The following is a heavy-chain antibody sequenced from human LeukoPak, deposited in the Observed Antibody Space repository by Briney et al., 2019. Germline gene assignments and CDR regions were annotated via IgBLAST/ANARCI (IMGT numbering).Heavy chain of an antibody. V-gene: IGHV1-69*06. CDR2: IIPIFGTA. CDR3: ARDHSGYSGYVLHYNWFDP. Sequence: ASVKVSCKASGGTFSSYAISWVRQAPGQGLEWMGGIIPIFGTANYAQKFQGRVTITADKSTSTAYMELSSLRSEDTAVYYCARDHSGYSGYVLHYNWFDPWGQGTQVTVSS. J-gene: IGHJ5*02. CDR1: GGTFSSYA. D-gene: IGHD5-12*01.